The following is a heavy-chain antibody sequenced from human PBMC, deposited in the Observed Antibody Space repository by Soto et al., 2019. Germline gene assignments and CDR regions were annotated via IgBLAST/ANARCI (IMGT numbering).Heavy chain of an antibody. J-gene: IGHJ6*02. CDR1: GYSFTSYW. CDR3: ARRATSYYYYYGMDV. V-gene: IGHV5-51*01. CDR2: IYPGDSDT. Sequence: PGESLKISCKGSGYSFTSYWIGWVRQMPGKGLEWMGIIYPGDSDTRYSPSFQGQVTISADKSISTAYLQWSSLKASDTAMYYCARRATSYYYYYGMDVWGQGTTVTVSS.